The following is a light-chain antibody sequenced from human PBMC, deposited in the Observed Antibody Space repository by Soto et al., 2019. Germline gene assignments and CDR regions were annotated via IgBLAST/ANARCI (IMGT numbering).Light chain of an antibody. Sequence: EIVLTQSPGTLSLSPGERATLSCRASQSVNSNYLAWYQQKPGQGPRLLMYGASSRATGIPDRFSGSGSGTDLTLPISRLEPEDFAVYYCQQYANSPRTFGQGTKVEI. CDR2: GAS. V-gene: IGKV3-20*01. CDR3: QQYANSPRT. J-gene: IGKJ1*01. CDR1: QSVNSNY.